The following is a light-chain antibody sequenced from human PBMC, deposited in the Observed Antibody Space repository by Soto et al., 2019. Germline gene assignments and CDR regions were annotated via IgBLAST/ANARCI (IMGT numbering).Light chain of an antibody. V-gene: IGKV3-11*01. Sequence: EAVLTQSPGTLSLSPGDRGALSCSAGQSVSSNLAGYQQKPGKAPRLLIFDASIGATGIPARFSGSGSGTDFTLTISSLEPEDFAVYYCQQRSNWPMTFGQGTRLEI. CDR1: QSVSSN. J-gene: IGKJ5*01. CDR2: DAS. CDR3: QQRSNWPMT.